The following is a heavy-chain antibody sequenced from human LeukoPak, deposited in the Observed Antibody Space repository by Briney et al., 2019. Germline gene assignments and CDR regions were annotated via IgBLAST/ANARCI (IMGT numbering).Heavy chain of an antibody. CDR1: GFTVSSNY. CDR3: ARDQYVPQRVLGYCSSTSCYFGYCGMDV. V-gene: IGHV3-53*01. Sequence: PGGSLTLACAPAGFTVSSNYMSWVRQAPGKVLEWVSVIYSGGSTSYDKTVKGRSTIPRDNSKETLYLQMNSLRAEDAAVYYCARDQYVPQRVLGYCSSTSCYFGYCGMDVWGQGTTVTVSS. D-gene: IGHD2-2*01. CDR2: IYSGGST. J-gene: IGHJ6*02.